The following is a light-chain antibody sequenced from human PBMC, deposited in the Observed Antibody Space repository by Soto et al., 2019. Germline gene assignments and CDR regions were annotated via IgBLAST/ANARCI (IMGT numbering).Light chain of an antibody. V-gene: IGKV3-20*01. CDR1: QSVSSTY. Sequence: EIVLTKSPGTLYLSPGERATLSCRASQSVSSTYIAWYQQNPGRAPRLLIYGASSRATGIPDRFSGSGSGTDFTLTISRLEPEDFAVYFCQQYGRSPPFTFGQGTKVEIK. CDR3: QQYGRSPPFT. CDR2: GAS. J-gene: IGKJ2*01.